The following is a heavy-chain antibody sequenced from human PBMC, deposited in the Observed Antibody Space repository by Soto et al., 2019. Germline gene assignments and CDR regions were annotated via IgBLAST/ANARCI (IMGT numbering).Heavy chain of an antibody. J-gene: IGHJ5*02. CDR1: GGTFSNYP. D-gene: IGHD3-3*01. CDR2: IIPIFGTA. V-gene: IGHV1-69*06. Sequence: QVQLVQSGAEVKKPGSSVQVSCKASGGTFSNYPVSWVRQAPGQGLEWMGGIIPIFGTANYAQKFQGRVTITADKSTSTAYMELSSLRSEDTAVYYCARAGYDFWSGYLGWFDPWGQGTLVTVSS. CDR3: ARAGYDFWSGYLGWFDP.